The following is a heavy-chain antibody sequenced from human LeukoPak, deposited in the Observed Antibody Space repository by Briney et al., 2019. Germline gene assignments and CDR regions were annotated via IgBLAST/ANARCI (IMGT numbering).Heavy chain of an antibody. D-gene: IGHD3-9*01. J-gene: IGHJ4*02. CDR2: INPDTGKT. CDR1: GYTFSNHH. Sequence: ASVKVSCRGSGYTFSNHHLHWVRHAPEQGLEWMGWINPDTGKTNFAQKFEGRVTMTRETSINTAYMELSRLGPDDTAIYYCARAQSESTRHYDFFEYWGQGSLVTVSS. CDR3: ARAQSESTRHYDFFEY. V-gene: IGHV1-2*02.